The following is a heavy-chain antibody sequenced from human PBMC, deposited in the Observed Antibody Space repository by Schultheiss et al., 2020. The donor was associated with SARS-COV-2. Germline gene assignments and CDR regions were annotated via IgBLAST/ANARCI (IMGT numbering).Heavy chain of an antibody. V-gene: IGHV1-18*01. J-gene: IGHJ6*02. Sequence: ASVKVSCKASGYTFTSYGINWVRQAPGQGLEWMGWINAYNGNTNYAQKLQGRVTMTTDTSTSTAYMELSRLRSDDTAVYYCARDKVAATFYYYYGMDVWGQGTTVTVSS. CDR2: INAYNGNT. D-gene: IGHD2-15*01. CDR3: ARDKVAATFYYYYGMDV. CDR1: GYTFTSYG.